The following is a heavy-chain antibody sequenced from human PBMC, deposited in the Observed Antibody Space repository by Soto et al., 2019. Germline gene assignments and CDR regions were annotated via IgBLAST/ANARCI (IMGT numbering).Heavy chain of an antibody. V-gene: IGHV3-33*01. CDR3: AGGIMIPFGGVIAQPKLVY. Sequence: PGGSLRLSCAASGFTFSSSGMHWVRQAPGKGLEWVAVIWYDGSNKYYADSVKCRFTISRDNSKNTLYLQMNSLRAEDTAVYYCAGGIMIPFGGVIAQPKLVYWHQGSLVTVSS. D-gene: IGHD3-16*02. J-gene: IGHJ4*02. CDR1: GFTFSSSG. CDR2: IWYDGSNK.